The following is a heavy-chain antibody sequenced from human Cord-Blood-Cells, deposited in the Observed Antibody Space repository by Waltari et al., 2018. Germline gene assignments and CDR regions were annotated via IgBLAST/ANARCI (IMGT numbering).Heavy chain of an antibody. CDR3: ARTKVGAAAGIRYFDY. D-gene: IGHD6-13*01. CDR2: INHSRST. V-gene: IGHV4-34*01. Sequence: QVQLQQWGAGLLKPSETLSLTCAVYGGSFSGYYWSWIRQPPGKGLEWIGEINHSRSTNSNPSLKRRVTISVDTSKNQFSLKLSSVTAADTAVYYCARTKVGAAAGIRYFDYWGQGTLVTVSS. J-gene: IGHJ4*02. CDR1: GGSFSGYY.